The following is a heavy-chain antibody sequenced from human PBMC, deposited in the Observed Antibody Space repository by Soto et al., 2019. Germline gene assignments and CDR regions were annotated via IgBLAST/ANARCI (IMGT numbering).Heavy chain of an antibody. CDR3: ARVGRTYFDWPVLNLGLGRKKNNYGMDV. D-gene: IGHD3-9*01. CDR1: GFTFRGYS. CDR2: IRGSSSHT. V-gene: IGHV3-21*01. Sequence: VGSLRLSCVASGFTFRGYSMSWVRQAPGKGLEWVSSIRGSSSHTHYADLVEGRFTISRDNAKNSLYLQMNSLRVEDTAVYYCARVGRTYFDWPVLNLGLGRKKNNYGMDVWGQGTTVTVSS. J-gene: IGHJ6*02.